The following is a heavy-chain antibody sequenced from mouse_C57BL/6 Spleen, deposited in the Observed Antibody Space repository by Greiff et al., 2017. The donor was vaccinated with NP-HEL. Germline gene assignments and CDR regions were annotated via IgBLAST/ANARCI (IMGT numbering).Heavy chain of an antibody. CDR2: IHPNSGST. V-gene: IGHV1-64*01. CDR1: GYTFTSYW. J-gene: IGHJ3*01. CDR3: AREGDYGYDEGFAY. Sequence: VQLQQSGAELVKPGASVKLSCKASGYTFTSYWMHWVKQRPGQGLEWIGMIHPNSGSTNYNEKFKSKATLTVDKSSSTAYMQLSSLTSEDSAVYYCAREGDYGYDEGFAYWGQGTLVTVSA. D-gene: IGHD2-2*01.